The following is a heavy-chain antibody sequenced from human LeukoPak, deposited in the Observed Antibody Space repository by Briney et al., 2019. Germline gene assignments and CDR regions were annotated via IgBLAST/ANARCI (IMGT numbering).Heavy chain of an antibody. CDR1: GFTFSSYS. CDR2: ISSSSSYI. V-gene: IGHV3-21*04. J-gene: IGHJ4*02. D-gene: IGHD5-12*01. CDR3: ASTSGYTHYYFDY. Sequence: PGGSLRLSCAASGFTFSSYSMNWVRQAPGKGLEWVSSISSSSSYIYYADSVKGRFTISRDNSKNTLYLQMNSLRAEDTAVYYCASTSGYTHYYFDYWGQGTLVTVSS.